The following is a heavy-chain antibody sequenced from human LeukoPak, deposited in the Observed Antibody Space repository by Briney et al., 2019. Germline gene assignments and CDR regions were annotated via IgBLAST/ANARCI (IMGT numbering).Heavy chain of an antibody. J-gene: IGHJ6*03. CDR3: AKSALSGSGDYYYYMDV. CDR2: ISGSGGST. CDR1: GFTFSSYG. V-gene: IGHV3-23*01. D-gene: IGHD3-10*01. Sequence: GGSLRLSCAASGFTFSSYGMSWVRQAPGKGLEWVSAISGSGGSTYYADSVKGRFTISRDNSKNTLYLQMNSLRAEDTAVYYCAKSALSGSGDYYYYMDVWGKGTTVTVSS.